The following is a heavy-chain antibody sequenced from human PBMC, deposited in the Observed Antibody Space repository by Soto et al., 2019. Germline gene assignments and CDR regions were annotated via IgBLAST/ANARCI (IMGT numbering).Heavy chain of an antibody. J-gene: IGHJ6*02. CDR3: AISPRRSHYYYYYGMDV. CDR2: IDPSDSYT. Sequence: WESLTISCTCSGYSFTRYWNSWVRQMPGKGLEWMGRIDPSDSYTNYSPSFQGHVTISADKSISTAYLQWSSLKASDTAMYYCAISPRRSHYYYYYGMDVWGQGTTVTVSS. CDR1: GYSFTRYW. V-gene: IGHV5-10-1*01.